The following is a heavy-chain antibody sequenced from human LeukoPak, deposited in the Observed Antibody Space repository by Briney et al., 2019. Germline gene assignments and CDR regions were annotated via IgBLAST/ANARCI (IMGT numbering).Heavy chain of an antibody. CDR3: AKGGQLLSGTLTLDY. D-gene: IGHD2-2*01. Sequence: GRSLRLSCAASGLTFDDYAMHWVRQAPGKGLEWVSGISWNSGSIGYADSVKGRFTISRDNAKNSLYLQMNSLRAEDTALYYCAKGGQLLSGTLTLDYWGQGTLVTVSS. J-gene: IGHJ4*02. V-gene: IGHV3-9*01. CDR2: ISWNSGSI. CDR1: GLTFDDYA.